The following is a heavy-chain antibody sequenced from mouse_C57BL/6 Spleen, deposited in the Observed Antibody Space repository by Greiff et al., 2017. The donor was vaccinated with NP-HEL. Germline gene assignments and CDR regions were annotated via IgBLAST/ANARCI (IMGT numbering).Heavy chain of an antibody. CDR3: ASGYGNYVDY. CDR1: GYAFSSSW. D-gene: IGHD2-1*01. V-gene: IGHV1-82*01. J-gene: IGHJ2*01. CDR2: IYPGDGDT. Sequence: VKLMESGPELVKPGASVKISCKASGYAFSSSWMNWVKQRPGKGLEWIGRIYPGDGDTNYNGKFKGKATLTADKSSSTAYMQLSSLTSEDSAVYFCASGYGNYVDYWGQGTTLTVSS.